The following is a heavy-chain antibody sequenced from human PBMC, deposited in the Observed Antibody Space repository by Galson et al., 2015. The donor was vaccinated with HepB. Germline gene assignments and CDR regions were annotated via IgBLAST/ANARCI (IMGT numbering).Heavy chain of an antibody. CDR2: ISATSSYV. CDR3: ARGSTEDITLLVGTTSVGWFDP. Sequence: SLRLSCAASGFTFSRHSMHWIRQAPGKGLEWVSSISATSSYVHYADAMRDRFTITRDNAKNSLSLRMTSLRVEDTAVYYCARGSTEDITLLVGTTSVGWFDPWGQGTLVTVSP. J-gene: IGHJ5*02. V-gene: IGHV3-21*01. D-gene: IGHD3-3*01. CDR1: GFTFSRHS.